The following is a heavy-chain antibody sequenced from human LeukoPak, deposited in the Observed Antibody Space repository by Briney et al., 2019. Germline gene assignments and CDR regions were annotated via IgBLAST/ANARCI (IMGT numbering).Heavy chain of an antibody. D-gene: IGHD1-26*01. CDR3: ASPGALGELLGN. J-gene: IGHJ4*02. CDR1: GFTVSSNY. V-gene: IGHV3-53*01. Sequence: GGSLRLSCAASGFTVSSNYMSWVRQAPGKGLEWVSVIYSGGSTYYADSVKGRFTISRDNSKNTPYLQMNSLRAEDTAMYYCASPGALGELLGNWGQGTLVTVSS. CDR2: IYSGGST.